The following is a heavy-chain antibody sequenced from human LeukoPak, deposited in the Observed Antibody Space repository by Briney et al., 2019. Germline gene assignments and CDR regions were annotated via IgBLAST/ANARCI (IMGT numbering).Heavy chain of an antibody. CDR1: GGSISSYY. CDR2: IYTSGST. Sequence: SETLSLTCTVSGGSISSYYWSWIRQPAGKGLEWIGRIYTSGSTNYNPSLKSRVTMSVDTSKNQFSLKLSSVTAADTAVYYCARGDLKYSSSSDCYYYMDVWGKGTTVTVSS. V-gene: IGHV4-4*07. J-gene: IGHJ6*03. D-gene: IGHD6-6*01. CDR3: ARGDLKYSSSSDCYYYMDV.